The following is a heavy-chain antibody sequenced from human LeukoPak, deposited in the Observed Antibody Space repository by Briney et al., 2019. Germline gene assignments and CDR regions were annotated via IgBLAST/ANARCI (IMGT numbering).Heavy chain of an antibody. V-gene: IGHV1-69*04. J-gene: IGHJ4*02. CDR1: GGTFSSYA. CDR3: ARDLRTRYSSSWYAGRNFDY. CDR2: IIPILGIA. Sequence: GASVKVSCKASGGTFSSYAISWVRQAPGQGLEWMGRIIPILGIANHAQKFQGRVTITADKSTSTAYMELSSLRSEDTAVYYCARDLRTRYSSSWYAGRNFDYWGQGTLVTVSS. D-gene: IGHD6-13*01.